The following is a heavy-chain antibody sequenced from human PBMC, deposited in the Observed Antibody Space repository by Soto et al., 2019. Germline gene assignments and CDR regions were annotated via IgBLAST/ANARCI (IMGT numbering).Heavy chain of an antibody. CDR3: VREFRGWSSHGPFDI. V-gene: IGHV3-23*01. J-gene: IGHJ6*02. D-gene: IGHD6-19*01. CDR1: LFTFSNSA. Sequence: VGSLRLSCAASLFTFSNSAMNWVRQSPGKGLEWVSLISNNGGSASHADSVQGRFTISRDNSINTLYLQMNSLRAEDTAVYYCVREFRGWSSHGPFDIWGRGTTVTVSS. CDR2: ISNNGGSA.